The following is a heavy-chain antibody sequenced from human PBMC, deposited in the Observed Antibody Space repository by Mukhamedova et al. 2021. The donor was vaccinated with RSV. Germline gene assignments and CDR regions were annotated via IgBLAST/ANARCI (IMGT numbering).Heavy chain of an antibody. J-gene: IGHJ6*02. D-gene: IGHD4-11*01. Sequence: GRFTIPRDDSKNSLYLQMNSLKTEDTAVYYCARDQDSNYYAMDVWGQGTTVTVSS. CDR3: ARDQDSNYYAMDV. V-gene: IGHV3-72*01.